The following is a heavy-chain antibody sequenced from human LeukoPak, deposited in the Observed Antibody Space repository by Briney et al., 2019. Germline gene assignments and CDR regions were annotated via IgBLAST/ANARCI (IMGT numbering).Heavy chain of an antibody. CDR2: ISYDGSNK. V-gene: IGHV3-30-3*01. Sequence: PGRSLRLSCAASGFTFSSYAMHWVRQAPGKGLEWVAVISYDGSNKYYADSVKGRFTISRDNSKNTLYLQMNSLRAEDTAVYYCARGGHYVWGGPFDYWGQGTLVTVSS. CDR1: GFTFSSYA. D-gene: IGHD3-16*01. J-gene: IGHJ4*02. CDR3: ARGGHYVWGGPFDY.